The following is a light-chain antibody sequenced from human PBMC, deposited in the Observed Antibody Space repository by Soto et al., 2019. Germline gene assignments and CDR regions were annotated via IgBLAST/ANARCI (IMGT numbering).Light chain of an antibody. V-gene: IGKV3-20*01. CDR1: QSVSSSY. CDR3: QQYGSSPPLT. CDR2: GAS. J-gene: IGKJ4*01. Sequence: EIVLTQYQGTLSLSPGDRGTLSCRASQSVSSSYLAWYQQKPGQAPRLLIYGASNRATGIPDRFSGSGSGTDFTLTISRLEPEDFAVYYCQQYGSSPPLTFGGGTKVDI.